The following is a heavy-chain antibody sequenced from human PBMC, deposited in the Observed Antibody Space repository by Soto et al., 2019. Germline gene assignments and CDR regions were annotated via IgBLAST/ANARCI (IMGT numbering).Heavy chain of an antibody. Sequence: ETLSLTCTVSGDSISSYYWSWIRQPPGKGLEWIGYIYYSGSTNYNPSLKSRVTISVDTSKNQFSLKLSSVTAADTAVYYCARDRAAAGTWGHYYYYMDVWGKGTTVTVS. CDR1: GDSISSYY. J-gene: IGHJ6*03. D-gene: IGHD6-13*01. V-gene: IGHV4-59*01. CDR2: IYYSGST. CDR3: ARDRAAAGTWGHYYYYMDV.